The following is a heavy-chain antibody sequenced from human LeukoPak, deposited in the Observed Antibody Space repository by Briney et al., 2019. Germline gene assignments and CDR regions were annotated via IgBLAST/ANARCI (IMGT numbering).Heavy chain of an antibody. J-gene: IGHJ4*02. CDR3: ARIGLWLGVIDY. Sequence: SETLSLTCTDSGGSISSYYWSWIRQPPGKGLEWIGYIYYSGSTNYNPSLKSRVTISVDTSKNQFSLKLSSVTAADTAVYYCARIGLWLGVIDYWGQGTLVTVSS. CDR2: IYYSGST. V-gene: IGHV4-59*01. CDR1: GGSISSYY. D-gene: IGHD3-10*01.